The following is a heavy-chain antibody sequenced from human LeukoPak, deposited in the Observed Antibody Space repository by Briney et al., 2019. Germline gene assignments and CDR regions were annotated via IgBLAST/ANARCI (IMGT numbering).Heavy chain of an antibody. J-gene: IGHJ6*03. CDR3: ARSSYYSDSSGYSYFYYYNMDV. Sequence: SETLSLTCAVYGGSFSGYYWSWIRQPPGKGLEWIGEINHSGSTNYNPSLKSRVTISVDTSKNQFSLKLSSVTAADTAVYYCARSSYYSDSSGYSYFYYYNMDVWGKGTTVTVSS. V-gene: IGHV4-34*01. CDR1: GGSFSGYY. CDR2: INHSGST. D-gene: IGHD3-22*01.